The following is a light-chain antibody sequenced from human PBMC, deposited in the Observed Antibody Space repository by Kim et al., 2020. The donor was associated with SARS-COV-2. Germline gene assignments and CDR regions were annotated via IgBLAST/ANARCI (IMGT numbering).Light chain of an antibody. CDR3: QAWDSSTWV. J-gene: IGLJ3*02. CDR2: QDS. CDR1: KLGDKY. V-gene: IGLV3-1*01. Sequence: SYELTQPPSVSVSPGQTASITCSGDKLGDKYACWYQQKPGQSPVVVIYQDSKRPSGIPERFSGSNSGNTATLTISGTQAMDEADYYCQAWDSSTWVFGGG.